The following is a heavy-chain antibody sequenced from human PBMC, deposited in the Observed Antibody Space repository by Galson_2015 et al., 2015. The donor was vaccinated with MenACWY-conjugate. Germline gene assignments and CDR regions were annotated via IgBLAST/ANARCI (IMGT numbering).Heavy chain of an antibody. D-gene: IGHD6-13*01. V-gene: IGHV4-59*01. J-gene: IGHJ3*02. CDR3: ARGETGSSWYKPAFDI. CDR1: GGSISSYY. Sequence: ETLSLPCTVYGGSISSYYWSWIRRPPGKGLEWIGYIYYSGSTNYNPSLKSRVTISVDTSKNQFSLKLSSVTAADTAAYYCARGETGSSWYKPAFDIWGQGTMVTVSS. CDR2: IYYSGST.